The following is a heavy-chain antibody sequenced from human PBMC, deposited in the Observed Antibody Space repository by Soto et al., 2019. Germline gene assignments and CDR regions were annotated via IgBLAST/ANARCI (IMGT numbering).Heavy chain of an antibody. D-gene: IGHD1-26*01. CDR1: GGSIRTYY. CDR2: VYYSSNT. Sequence: SETLSLTCTVSGGSIRTYYWSWIRQSPGKGLEWIAYVYYSSNTYYNPSLKSRATISVDTSKNQFSLRLSSVTAGDTAVYYCASLGGSYYRFDYWGQGTPVTVSS. J-gene: IGHJ4*02. V-gene: IGHV4-59*01. CDR3: ASLGGSYYRFDY.